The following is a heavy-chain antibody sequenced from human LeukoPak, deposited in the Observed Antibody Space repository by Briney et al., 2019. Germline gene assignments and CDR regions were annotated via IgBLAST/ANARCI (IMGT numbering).Heavy chain of an antibody. V-gene: IGHV3-23*01. Sequence: PGGSLRLSCEASGFTFNTYGVSWVRQAPGKGLEWVSAISGSGGSTYYADSVKGRFTISRDNSKNTLYLQMNSLRAEDTAVYYCAKGLGEQWLVWDDAFDIWGQGTMVTVSS. CDR2: ISGSGGST. J-gene: IGHJ3*02. CDR3: AKGLGEQWLVWDDAFDI. D-gene: IGHD6-19*01. CDR1: GFTFNTYG.